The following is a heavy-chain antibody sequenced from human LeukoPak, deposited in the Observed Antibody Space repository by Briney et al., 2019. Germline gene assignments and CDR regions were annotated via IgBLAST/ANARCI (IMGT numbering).Heavy chain of an antibody. CDR1: GYTFTSYD. CDR2: MNPNSGNT. CDR3: ARANYGDSGWFDP. V-gene: IGHV1-8*03. J-gene: IGHJ5*02. D-gene: IGHD4-17*01. Sequence: ASVKVSCTASGYTFTSYDTNWVRQAAGQGLGWMGWMNPNSGNTGYAQKFQGRVTITRNTSISTAYMELSSLRSEDTAVYYCARANYGDSGWFDPWGQGTLVTVSS.